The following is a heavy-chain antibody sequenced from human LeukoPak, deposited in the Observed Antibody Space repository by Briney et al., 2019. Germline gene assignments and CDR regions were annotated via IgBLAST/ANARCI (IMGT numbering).Heavy chain of an antibody. CDR2: ISAYNGNT. CDR3: ARSMVRGLQPSDY. Sequence: ASVKVSCKASGYTFTSYGISWVRQAPGQGLEWMGWISAYNGNTNYAQKLQGRVTMTRDTSTSTVYMELSSLRSEDTAVYYCARSMVRGLQPSDYWGQGTLVTVSS. D-gene: IGHD3-10*01. V-gene: IGHV1-18*01. J-gene: IGHJ4*02. CDR1: GYTFTSYG.